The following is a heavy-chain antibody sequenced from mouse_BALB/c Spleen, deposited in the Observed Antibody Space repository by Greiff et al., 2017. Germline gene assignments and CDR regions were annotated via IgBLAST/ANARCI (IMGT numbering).Heavy chain of an antibody. CDR3: TREGGSTTNY. CDR1: GFTFSSYT. V-gene: IGHV5-6-4*01. Sequence: EVKLMESGGGLVKPGGSLKLSCAASGFTFSSYTMSWVRQTPEKRLEWVATISSGGSYTYYPDSVKGRFTISRDNAKNTLYLQMSSLKSEDTAMYYCTREGGSTTNYWGQGTTLTVSS. D-gene: IGHD2-12*01. CDR2: ISSGGSYT. J-gene: IGHJ2*01.